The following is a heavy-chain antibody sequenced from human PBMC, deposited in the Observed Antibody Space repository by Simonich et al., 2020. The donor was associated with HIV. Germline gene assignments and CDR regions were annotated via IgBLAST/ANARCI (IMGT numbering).Heavy chain of an antibody. CDR3: ARGEGVVTVFDY. CDR1: GYTFTSYY. J-gene: IGHJ4*02. CDR2: NNPRGGST. V-gene: IGHV1-46*01. Sequence: QVQLVQSGAEVKKPGASVKVSCKASGYTFTSYYMHWVRQAPGQGLEWMGINNPRGGSTSYAQKFQGRVTMTRDTSTSTVYMELSSLRSEDTAVYYCARGEGVVTVFDYWGQGTLVTVSS. D-gene: IGHD2-21*02.